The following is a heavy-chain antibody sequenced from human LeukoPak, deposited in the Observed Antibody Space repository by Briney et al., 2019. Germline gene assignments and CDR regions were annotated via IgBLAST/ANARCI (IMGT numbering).Heavy chain of an antibody. D-gene: IGHD6-6*01. CDR1: GFTSSTYA. J-gene: IGHJ4*02. V-gene: IGHV3-23*01. Sequence: GGSLRLSCAASGFTSSTYAMSWVRQAPGKGLEWVSAISGSGGGTYYADSVKGRFTISRDNSKNTLYLQMNSLRAEDTAVYYCARSSSVQLEYVDYFDYWGQGTLVTVSS. CDR2: ISGSGGGT. CDR3: ARSSSVQLEYVDYFDY.